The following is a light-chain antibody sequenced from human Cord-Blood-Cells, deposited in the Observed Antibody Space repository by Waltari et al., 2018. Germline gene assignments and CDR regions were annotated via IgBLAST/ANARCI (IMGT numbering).Light chain of an antibody. Sequence: QSVLTQPPSASGTPGQRVTIPCSGSSSHIGSNYVYWYQQLPGTAPKLLIYRNNQRPSGVPDRFSGSKSGTSASLAISGLRSEDEADYDCAAWDDSLSGPWVFGGGTKLTVL. CDR1: SSHIGSNY. CDR2: RNN. CDR3: AAWDDSLSGPWV. V-gene: IGLV1-47*01. J-gene: IGLJ3*02.